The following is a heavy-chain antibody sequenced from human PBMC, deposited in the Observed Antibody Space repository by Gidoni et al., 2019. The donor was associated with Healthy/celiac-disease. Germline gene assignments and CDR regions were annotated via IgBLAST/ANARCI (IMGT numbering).Heavy chain of an antibody. D-gene: IGHD2-21*01. CDR3: TSPVMTDAFDI. Sequence: EVQLVESGGGLVQPGGSLKLSCAAAGFTFSGSAMHWVRQASRKGLEWVGRIRSKANSYATAYAASVKGRFIISRDDSKNTAYLQMNSLKTEDTAVYYCTSPVMTDAFDIWGQGTMVTVSS. J-gene: IGHJ3*02. V-gene: IGHV3-73*02. CDR2: IRSKANSYAT. CDR1: GFTFSGSA.